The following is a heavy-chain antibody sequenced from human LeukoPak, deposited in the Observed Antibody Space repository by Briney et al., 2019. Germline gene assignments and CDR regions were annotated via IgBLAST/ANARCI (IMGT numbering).Heavy chain of an antibody. CDR1: GFTVSNNY. CDR3: ARGGNGPFDY. D-gene: IGHD3-16*01. Sequence: GGSLRLSCVASGFTVSNNYMSWVRQAPGKGLDWVSIIYSGGGTYYADSVKGRFTISGDSSKNTLYLQMNSLRAEDTAVYYCARGGNGPFDYWGQGTLVTVSS. V-gene: IGHV3-53*01. CDR2: IYSGGGT. J-gene: IGHJ4*02.